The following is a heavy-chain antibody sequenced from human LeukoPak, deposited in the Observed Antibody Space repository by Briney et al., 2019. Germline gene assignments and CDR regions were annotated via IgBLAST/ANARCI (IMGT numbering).Heavy chain of an antibody. CDR1: GGSISSGSYH. Sequence: PSQTLSLTCTVSGGSISSGSYHWSWIRRPAGKGLEWIGRIYTRGSTNYNPSLQSRVTISVDTSKNQFSLKLSSVTDADTAVYYCASGEYYDFWSGYLVPDVWGKGTTVTVSS. CDR2: IYTRGST. J-gene: IGHJ6*04. V-gene: IGHV4-61*02. CDR3: ASGEYYDFWSGYLVPDV. D-gene: IGHD3-3*01.